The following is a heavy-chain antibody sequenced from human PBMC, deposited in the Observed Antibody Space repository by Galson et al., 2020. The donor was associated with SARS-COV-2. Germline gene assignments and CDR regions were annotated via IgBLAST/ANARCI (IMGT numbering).Heavy chain of an antibody. D-gene: IGHD3-3*01. J-gene: IGHJ5*02. CDR3: ARGHYGYDFWSGYSNWFDP. V-gene: IGHV4-34*01. CDR2: INHSGST. Sequence: WIRQPPGKGLEWIGEINHSGSTNYNPSLKSRVTISVDTSKNQFSLKLSSVTAADTAVYYCARGHYGYDFWSGYSNWFDPWGQGTLVTVSS.